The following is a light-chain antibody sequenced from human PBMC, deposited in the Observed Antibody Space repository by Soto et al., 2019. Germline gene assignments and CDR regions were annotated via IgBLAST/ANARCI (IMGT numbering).Light chain of an antibody. Sequence: AIRMTPSPSSFSASTGDRVTITCRASQGISSYLAWYQQQPGKAPKLLMYAASTLQSGVPSRFSGSGSGTDFTLTICCLQSEYFATYYWQQYYLYPPPFGQGTKLEIK. V-gene: IGKV1-8*01. CDR3: QQYYLYPPP. CDR1: QGISSY. J-gene: IGKJ2*01. CDR2: AAS.